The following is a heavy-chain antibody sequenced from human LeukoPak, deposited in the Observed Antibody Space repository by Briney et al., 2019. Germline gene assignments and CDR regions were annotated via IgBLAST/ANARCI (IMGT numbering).Heavy chain of an antibody. J-gene: IGHJ3*02. V-gene: IGHV4-59*01. CDR2: IYYSGST. Sequence: SETLSLTCTVSGGSISSYYWSWIRQPPGKGLEWIGYIYYSGSTNYNPSLKSRVTISVDTSKNQFSLKLSSVTAADTAVYYCARDRNDLGEPDAFAIWGQGTMVTVSS. CDR3: ARDRNDLGEPDAFAI. CDR1: GGSISSYY. D-gene: IGHD3-10*01.